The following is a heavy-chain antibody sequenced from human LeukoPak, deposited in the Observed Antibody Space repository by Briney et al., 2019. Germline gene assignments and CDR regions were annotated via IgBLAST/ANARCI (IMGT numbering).Heavy chain of an antibody. V-gene: IGHV4-34*01. CDR2: INHSGST. J-gene: IGHJ4*02. Sequence: SETLSLTCAVYGGSFSGYYWSWIRQPPGKGLEWIGEINHSGSTNYNPSLKGRVTISVDTSKDQFSLKLSSVTAADTAVYYCARGGPNYYDSSGYYPTSFDYWGQGTLVTVSS. CDR1: GGSFSGYY. CDR3: ARGGPNYYDSSGYYPTSFDY. D-gene: IGHD3-22*01.